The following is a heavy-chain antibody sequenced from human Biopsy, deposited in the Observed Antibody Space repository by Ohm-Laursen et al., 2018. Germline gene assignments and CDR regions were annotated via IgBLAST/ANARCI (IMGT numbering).Heavy chain of an antibody. CDR1: NVSFSSFY. CDR2: IYLDGNT. J-gene: IGHJ4*02. Sequence: LSLTCAVYNVSFSSFYWSWIRQAPGKGLEWVSIIYLDGNTYYTDSVKGRFTISRDNSKNALYLQMNSLRPADTAKYYCVRGRAYWGQGTLVTVSS. V-gene: IGHV3-53*01. CDR3: VRGRAY.